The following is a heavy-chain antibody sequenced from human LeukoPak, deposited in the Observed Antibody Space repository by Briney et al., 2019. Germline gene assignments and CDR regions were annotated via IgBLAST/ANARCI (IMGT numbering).Heavy chain of an antibody. CDR2: ISYDGSNK. CDR1: GFTFSSYA. Sequence: GGSLRLSCAASGFTFSSYAMHWVRQAPGKGLEWVAVISYDGSNKYYADSVEGRFTISRDNSKNTLYLQMNSLRAEDTAVYYCAREQEWFGPRGPYYYYGMDVWGQGTTVTVSS. CDR3: AREQEWFGPRGPYYYYGMDV. J-gene: IGHJ6*02. D-gene: IGHD3-10*01. V-gene: IGHV3-30*04.